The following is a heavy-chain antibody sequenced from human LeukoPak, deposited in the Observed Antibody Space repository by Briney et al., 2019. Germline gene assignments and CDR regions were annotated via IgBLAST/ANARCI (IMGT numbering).Heavy chain of an antibody. J-gene: IGHJ6*03. CDR1: GNTFTSYY. CDR3: ARGQYYYYMDV. Sequence: ASVKVSCKASGNTFTSYYIHWVRQAPGQGLEWMGIINPSGSNTTYAQRFQGRLTMTRDTSTSTVYMELSSLRSEDTAVYYCARGQYYYYMDVWGKGTTVTVSS. CDR2: INPSGSNT. V-gene: IGHV1-46*01.